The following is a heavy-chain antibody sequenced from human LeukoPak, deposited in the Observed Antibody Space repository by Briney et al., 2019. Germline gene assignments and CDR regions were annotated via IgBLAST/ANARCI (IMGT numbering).Heavy chain of an antibody. CDR3: ARAVGITMVRGVIPPGY. V-gene: IGHV1-2*02. CDR1: GYTFTGYY. CDR2: INPNSGGT. J-gene: IGHJ4*02. Sequence: ASVKVSCKASGYTFTGYYMHWVRQAPGQGLEWMEWINPNSGGTNYAQKFQGRVTMTRDTSISTAYMELSRLRSGDTAVYYCARAVGITMVRGVIPPGYWGQGTLVTVSS. D-gene: IGHD3-10*01.